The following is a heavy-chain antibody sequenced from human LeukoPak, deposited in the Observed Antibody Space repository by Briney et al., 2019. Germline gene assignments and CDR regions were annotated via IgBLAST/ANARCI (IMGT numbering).Heavy chain of an antibody. V-gene: IGHV3-23*01. Sequence: GGSLSLSCAASGFTFSSYAMSWVRQAPGRGLEWVSGISGTGSGTFYADSVKGQFTISRDNSKKTLYLQMNPRRAEDTAVYYCAKVLDSSYWYGGGDFDYWGQGTLVTVSS. CDR3: AKVLDSSYWYGGGDFDY. J-gene: IGHJ4*02. CDR1: GFTFSSYA. D-gene: IGHD6-13*01. CDR2: ISGTGSGT.